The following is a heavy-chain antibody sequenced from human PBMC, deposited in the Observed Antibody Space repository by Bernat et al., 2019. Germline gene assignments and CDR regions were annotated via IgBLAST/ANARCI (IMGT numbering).Heavy chain of an antibody. CDR1: GFTFSSYA. CDR2: ISYDGSNK. J-gene: IGHJ4*02. Sequence: QVQLVESGGGVVQPGRSLRLPCSASGFTFSSYAMHWVRQAPGKGLEWVAVISYDGSNKYYADSVKGRFTISRDNSKNTLYLQMNSLRAEETAVYYCARDVLGYCSGGTCSHVYWGQGTLVTVSS. D-gene: IGHD2-15*01. V-gene: IGHV3-30-3*01. CDR3: ARDVLGYCSGGTCSHVY.